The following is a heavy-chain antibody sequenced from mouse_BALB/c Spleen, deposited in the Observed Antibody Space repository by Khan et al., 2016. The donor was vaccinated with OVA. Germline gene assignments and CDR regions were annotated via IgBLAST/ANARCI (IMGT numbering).Heavy chain of an antibody. CDR2: TIPTNGRL. CDR3: ARIKKIVATYFDY. V-gene: IGHV1S81*02. J-gene: IGHJ2*01. CDR1: GYPFTSYW. Sequence: QMQLQQPGAELVKAGASVKMSCKASGYPFTSYWMHWVRKRLGKGLEWFAETIPTNGRLYYNKKLKTKATLTLAKSSSTPYMLLTGPPFEDSAVYYCARIKKIVATYFDYWGQGTTLTVSS. D-gene: IGHD1-1*01.